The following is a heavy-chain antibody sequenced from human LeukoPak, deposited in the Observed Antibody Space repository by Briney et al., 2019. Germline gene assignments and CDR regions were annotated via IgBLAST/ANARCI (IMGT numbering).Heavy chain of an antibody. V-gene: IGHV1-69*01. CDR3: ARGDVVVVAASYYYYYGMDV. Sequence: GSSVKVSCKASGGTFSSYAISWVRQAPGQGLEWMGGIIPIFGTANYAQKFQGRVTITADESTSTAYMELSSLRSEDTAVYYCARGDVVVVAASYYYYYGMDVWGQGTTVTVSS. CDR1: GGTFSSYA. J-gene: IGHJ6*02. CDR2: IIPIFGTA. D-gene: IGHD2-15*01.